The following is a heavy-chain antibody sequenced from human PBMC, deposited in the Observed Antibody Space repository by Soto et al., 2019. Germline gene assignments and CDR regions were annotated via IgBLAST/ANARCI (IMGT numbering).Heavy chain of an antibody. V-gene: IGHV4-39*01. CDR1: GGSISSSSYY. J-gene: IGHJ6*02. CDR3: AGQHTYYYDSRGYPARYYYSGMDV. D-gene: IGHD3-22*01. CDR2: IYYSGST. Sequence: SETLSLTCTVSGGSISSSSYYWGWIRQPPGKGLEWIGSIYYSGSTYYNPSLKRRVTISVDTSKTQFSLKLSSVTAADTAVYYCAGQHTYYYDSRGYPARYYYSGMDVWGQGTTVTVS.